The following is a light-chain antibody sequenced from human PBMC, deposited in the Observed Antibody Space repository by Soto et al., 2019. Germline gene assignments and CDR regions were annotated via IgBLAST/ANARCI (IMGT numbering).Light chain of an antibody. CDR3: SSYTDFNRYV. CDR2: DVS. CDR1: SSDVGGYNY. Sequence: QSVLTQPASVSGSPGQSISISCTGTSSDVGGYNYVSWYQHQPGKAPKLVIFDVSGRPSGISNRFSGPKSGNKASLTISGLRSEEHADCYCSSYTDFNRYVVGTGTKVTL. J-gene: IGLJ1*01. V-gene: IGLV2-14*03.